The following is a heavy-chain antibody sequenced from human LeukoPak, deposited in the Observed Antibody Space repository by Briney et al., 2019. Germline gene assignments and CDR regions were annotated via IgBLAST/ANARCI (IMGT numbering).Heavy chain of an antibody. D-gene: IGHD1-1*01. J-gene: IGHJ4*02. V-gene: IGHV3-64*01. CDR3: ASPGAYD. CDR1: GFTFSSYA. Sequence: GGSLRLTCAASGFTFSSYAMHWVRQAPGKGLEYVSAISSNGGSTYYANSVKGRFTISRDNSKNTLYLQMGSLRAEDMAVYYCASPGAYDWGQGTLVTVSS. CDR2: ISSNGGST.